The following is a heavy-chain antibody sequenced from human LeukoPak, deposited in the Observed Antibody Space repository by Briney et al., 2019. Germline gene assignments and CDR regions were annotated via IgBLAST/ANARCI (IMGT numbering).Heavy chain of an antibody. Sequence: GRSLRLSCAASGFTFSSYAMHWVRQAPGKGLEWVAVISYDGSNKYYADSVKGRFTISRDNSKNTLYLQMNSLRAEDTAVYYCAGSNRGQPRTVTTIPYYYYGMDVWGQGTTVTVSS. D-gene: IGHD4-17*01. V-gene: IGHV3-30-3*01. CDR3: AGSNRGQPRTVTTIPYYYYGMDV. CDR1: GFTFSSYA. J-gene: IGHJ6*02. CDR2: ISYDGSNK.